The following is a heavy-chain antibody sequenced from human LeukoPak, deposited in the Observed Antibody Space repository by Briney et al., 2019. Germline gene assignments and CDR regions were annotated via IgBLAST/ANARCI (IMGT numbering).Heavy chain of an antibody. CDR2: IYYSGST. CDR3: ARDWRGTDWFDP. J-gene: IGHJ5*02. Sequence: PSETLSLTCTVSGGSISSGGYYWSWIRQHPGKGLEWIVYIYYSGSTYYNPSLKSRVTISVDTSKNQFSLKLSSVTAADTAVYYCARDWRGTDWFDPWGQGTLVTVSS. D-gene: IGHD2-8*02. V-gene: IGHV4-31*03. CDR1: GGSISSGGYY.